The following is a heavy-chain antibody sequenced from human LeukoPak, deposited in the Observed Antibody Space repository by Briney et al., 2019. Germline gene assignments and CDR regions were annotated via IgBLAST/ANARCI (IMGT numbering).Heavy chain of an antibody. V-gene: IGHV1-69*05. CDR1: GGTFSSYA. D-gene: IGHD1-26*01. CDR2: IIPIFGTA. Sequence: PWASVKVSCKASGGTFSSYATSWVRQAPGQGLEWMGGIIPIFGTANYAQKFQGRVTITTDESTSTAYMELSSLRSEDTAVYYCARGQVSRGSYSPPCEYYFDYWGQGTLVTVSS. CDR3: ARGQVSRGSYSPPCEYYFDY. J-gene: IGHJ4*02.